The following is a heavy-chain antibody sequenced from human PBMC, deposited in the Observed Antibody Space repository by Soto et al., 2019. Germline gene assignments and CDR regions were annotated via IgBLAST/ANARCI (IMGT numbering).Heavy chain of an antibody. J-gene: IGHJ6*02. CDR2: IYYSGST. CDR1: GGSISSYY. V-gene: IGHV4-59*01. Sequence: SETLSLTCTVSGGSISSYYWSWIRQPPGKGLEWIGYIYYSGSTNYNPSLKSRVTISVGTSKNQFSLKLSSVTAADTAVYYCARDLVVTAFHGMDVWGQGTTVTVSS. D-gene: IGHD2-15*01. CDR3: ARDLVVTAFHGMDV.